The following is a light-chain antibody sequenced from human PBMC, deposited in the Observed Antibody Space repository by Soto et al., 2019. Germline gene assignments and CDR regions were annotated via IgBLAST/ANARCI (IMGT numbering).Light chain of an antibody. CDR3: SSYTGGNARVV. CDR1: SDVGAYRY. Sequence: QSALTQPASVSGSPGQSITISCTGSDVGAYRYVYWYQQHPGKAPRLMIYDVSHRPSGVSDRFSGSKSGNTASLTISGLQPEDEADFFCSSYTGGNARVVFGGGTKLTVL. J-gene: IGLJ2*01. CDR2: DVS. V-gene: IGLV2-14*01.